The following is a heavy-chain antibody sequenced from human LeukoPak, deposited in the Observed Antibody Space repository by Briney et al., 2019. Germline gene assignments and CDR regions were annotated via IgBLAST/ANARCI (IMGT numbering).Heavy chain of an antibody. CDR2: IYYSGSI. CDR1: GGSISSYY. Sequence: PSETLSLTCTVSGGSISSYYWSWIRQPPGKGLEWIGYIYYSGSINYNPSLKSRVTISVDASKNQFSLKLSSVTAADTAVYYCARVYYDSSGYIDYWGQGTLVTVSS. D-gene: IGHD3-22*01. CDR3: ARVYYDSSGYIDY. V-gene: IGHV4-59*01. J-gene: IGHJ4*02.